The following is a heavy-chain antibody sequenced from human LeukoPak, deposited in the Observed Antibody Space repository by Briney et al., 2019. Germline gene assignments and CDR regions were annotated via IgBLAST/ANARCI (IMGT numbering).Heavy chain of an antibody. CDR3: ARDLGDAFDI. Sequence: GGSLRLSCAASGFTFSTYSMNWVRQAPGKGLEWVSSISSGSNFIYYADSVKGRFTISRDNAKNTLYLQMNSLRAEDTAVYYCARDLGDAFDIWGQGTMVTVSS. D-gene: IGHD3-10*01. CDR2: ISSGSNFI. CDR1: GFTFSTYS. V-gene: IGHV3-21*01. J-gene: IGHJ3*02.